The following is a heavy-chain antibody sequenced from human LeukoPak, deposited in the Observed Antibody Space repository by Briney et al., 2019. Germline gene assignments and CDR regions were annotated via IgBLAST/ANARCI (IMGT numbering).Heavy chain of an antibody. D-gene: IGHD4-17*01. CDR3: AKGARGDTVTSIVGLNWFDP. Sequence: GGSLRLSCAASGITFRSYVMHWVRQAPGKGLEWVAAISYDGSHKYYADSVKGRFSISRDNSKNTLYLQMNSLRADDTAVYYCAKGARGDTVTSIVGLNWFDPWGQGTLVTVSS. CDR1: GITFRSYV. CDR2: ISYDGSHK. V-gene: IGHV3-30*18. J-gene: IGHJ5*02.